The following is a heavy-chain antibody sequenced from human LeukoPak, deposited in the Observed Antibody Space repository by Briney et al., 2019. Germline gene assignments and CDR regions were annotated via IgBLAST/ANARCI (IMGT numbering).Heavy chain of an antibody. D-gene: IGHD6-19*01. V-gene: IGHV3-43*02. CDR1: GFTFYDYA. Sequence: GGSLRLSCAASGFTFYDYAMHWVRHAPGKGLEWVSLISGDGGSTYYADSVKGRFTISRDNSKNSLYLQMNSLRTEDTALYYCAKDSGWYGKFDPWGQGTLVTVSS. J-gene: IGHJ5*02. CDR3: AKDSGWYGKFDP. CDR2: ISGDGGST.